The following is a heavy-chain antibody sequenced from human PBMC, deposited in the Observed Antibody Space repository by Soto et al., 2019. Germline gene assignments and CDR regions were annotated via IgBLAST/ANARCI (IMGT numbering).Heavy chain of an antibody. D-gene: IGHD6-13*01. Sequence: GGSLRLSCAASGFTFDDYAMHWVRQAPGKGLEWVSGISWNSGSIGYADSVKGRFTISRANAKNSLYLQMNSLRAEDTALYYCAKDRIAAADDAFDIWGQGTMVTVSS. CDR2: ISWNSGSI. V-gene: IGHV3-9*01. J-gene: IGHJ3*02. CDR3: AKDRIAAADDAFDI. CDR1: GFTFDDYA.